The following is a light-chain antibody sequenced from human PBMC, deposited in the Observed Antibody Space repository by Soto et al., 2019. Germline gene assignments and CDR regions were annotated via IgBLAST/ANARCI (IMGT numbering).Light chain of an antibody. CDR1: TGAVTSGNY. J-gene: IGLJ3*02. V-gene: IGLV7-43*01. CDR3: LLYYGSAQLV. CDR2: TTN. Sequence: QTLVTQEPSLTVSPGGTVTLTCASSTGAVTSGNYPSWFQQKPGQAPRTLIYTTNDKHSWTPARFSGSLLGDKAALTLSGVQPEDEAEYYCLLYYGSAQLVFGGGTKLTVL.